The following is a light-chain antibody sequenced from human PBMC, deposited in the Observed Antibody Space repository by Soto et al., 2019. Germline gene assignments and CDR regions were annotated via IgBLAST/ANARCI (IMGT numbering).Light chain of an antibody. Sequence: EIVMTQSPATLSVSPGERANISCRASQSVSSTLAWYQHKPGQAPRLLFYAASTRATGIPARFSGSGSGTEFTLTISSLQSEDFAVYYCQQYNNWPPITFGQGTRLEIK. V-gene: IGKV3-15*01. CDR3: QQYNNWPPIT. CDR1: QSVSST. CDR2: AAS. J-gene: IGKJ5*01.